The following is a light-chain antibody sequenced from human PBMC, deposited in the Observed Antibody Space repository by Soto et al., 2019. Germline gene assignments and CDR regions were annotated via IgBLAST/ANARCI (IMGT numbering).Light chain of an antibody. Sequence: DIHMTHSPSSVAGSLVGRVAGTCRASQSISSYLNCYQQKPGKAPKLLIFAASSLQSGVPSRFSGSRSGPDFTLTISSLQPEDFATYYCQQGYSSPPTFGQGTKVDIK. J-gene: IGKJ1*01. CDR1: QSISSY. V-gene: IGKV1-39*01. CDR3: QQGYSSPPT. CDR2: AAS.